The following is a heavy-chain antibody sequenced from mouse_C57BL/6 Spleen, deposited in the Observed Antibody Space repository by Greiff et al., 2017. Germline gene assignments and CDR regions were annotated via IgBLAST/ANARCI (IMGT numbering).Heavy chain of an antibody. V-gene: IGHV1-82*01. CDR1: GYAFSSSW. J-gene: IGHJ2*01. CDR3: ARSLDSSGLYFYY. D-gene: IGHD3-2*02. Sequence: QVQLQQSGPELVKPGASVKISCKASGYAFSSSWMNWVKQRPGKGLEWIGRIYPGDGDTNYNGKFKGKATLTADKSSSTAYMQLSSLTSEDSAVYFCARSLDSSGLYFYYWGQGTTLTVSS. CDR2: IYPGDGDT.